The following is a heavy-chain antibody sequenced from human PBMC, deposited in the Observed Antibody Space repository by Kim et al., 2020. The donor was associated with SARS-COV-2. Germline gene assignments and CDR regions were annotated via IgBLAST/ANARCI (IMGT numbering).Heavy chain of an antibody. CDR2: T. CDR3: ASSYGSGSYSH. Sequence: TYYPGSVKGRFTISRENAKNSLYLQMNSLRAGDTAVYYCASSYGSGSYSHWGQGTLVTVSS. D-gene: IGHD3-10*01. J-gene: IGHJ4*02. V-gene: IGHV3-13*01.